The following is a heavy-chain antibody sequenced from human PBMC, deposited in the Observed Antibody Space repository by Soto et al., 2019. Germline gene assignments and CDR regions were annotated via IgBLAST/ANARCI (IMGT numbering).Heavy chain of an antibody. CDR2: INHSGST. CDR3: ARDRVIGYYHYGMDV. Sequence: SETLSLTCAVYGGSFSGYYWSWIRQPPGKGLEWIGEINHSGSTNYNPSLKSRVTISVDTSKNQFSLKLSSVTAADTAVYYCARDRVIGYYHYGMDVWGPGTTVTVFS. V-gene: IGHV4-34*01. J-gene: IGHJ6*02. D-gene: IGHD3-10*01. CDR1: GGSFSGYY.